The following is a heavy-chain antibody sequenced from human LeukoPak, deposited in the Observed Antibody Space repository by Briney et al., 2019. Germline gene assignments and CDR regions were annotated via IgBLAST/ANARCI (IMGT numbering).Heavy chain of an antibody. CDR1: GGSIRRGGYY. D-gene: IGHD1-26*01. V-gene: IGHV4-31*03. CDR3: ARAESGSYFDF. J-gene: IGHJ4*02. Sequence: SQTLSLTCPVSGGSIRRGGYYWSWPREPPGEALVWIGYIYYSGCTYYYPSLKSRVTISVDTSKNQFSLRLSSVTAADTAVYYCARAESGSYFDFWGQGALVTVSS. CDR2: IYYSGCT.